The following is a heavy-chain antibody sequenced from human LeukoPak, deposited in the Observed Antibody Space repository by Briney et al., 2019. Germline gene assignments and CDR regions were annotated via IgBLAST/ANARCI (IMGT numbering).Heavy chain of an antibody. CDR1: GFTFSSYG. CDR2: ISYDGSNK. D-gene: IGHD4-17*01. V-gene: IGHV3-30*18. Sequence: PGGSLRLSCAASGFTFSSYGMHWVRQAPGKGLEWVAVISYDGSNKYYADSVKGRFTISRDNSKNTLYLQMNSLRAEDTAVYYCAKVCYMTTVPNCAIWGQGTMVTVSS. CDR3: AKVCYMTTVPNCAI. J-gene: IGHJ3*02.